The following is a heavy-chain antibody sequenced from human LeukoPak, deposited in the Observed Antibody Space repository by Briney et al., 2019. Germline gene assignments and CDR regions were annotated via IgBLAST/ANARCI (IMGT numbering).Heavy chain of an antibody. J-gene: IGHJ4*02. CDR1: GGTFSSYA. CDR3: ARDNTWSLDY. Sequence: GASVKVSCKASGGTFSSYAISWVRQAPGQGLEWMGRIIPIFGIANYAQKFQGRVTITADKSTSTAYMELSSLRAEDTAVYYCARDNTWSLDYWGQGTLVTVSS. CDR2: IIPIFGIA. D-gene: IGHD2/OR15-2a*01. V-gene: IGHV1-69*04.